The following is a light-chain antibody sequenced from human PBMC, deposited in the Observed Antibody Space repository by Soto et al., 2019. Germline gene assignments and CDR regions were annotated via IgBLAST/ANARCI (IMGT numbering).Light chain of an antibody. CDR3: QQYGSSPPT. J-gene: IGKJ1*01. CDR2: GAS. Sequence: IGLSQSPGTLSLSTGERTTLSCRASQSISRYLAWYQQKPGQGPRLLIYGASSRATGTPDRFSGSGSGTDFTLTINRLEPEDFALYYCQQYGSSPPTFGQGTKVDIK. CDR1: QSISRY. V-gene: IGKV3-20*01.